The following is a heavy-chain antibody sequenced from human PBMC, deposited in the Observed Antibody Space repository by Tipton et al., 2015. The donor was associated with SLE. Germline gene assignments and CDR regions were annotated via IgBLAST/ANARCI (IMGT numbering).Heavy chain of an antibody. CDR1: GFTFSSYW. Sequence: LRLSCAASGFTFSSYWMSWVRQTPGKGLEWIGEINHSGSTKYNPSLRSRVTISVDTSKNQFSLKLGSVTAADTAVYYCARVPYYYDSRGTYWYFDLWGRGTLVTVSS. D-gene: IGHD3-22*01. CDR2: INHSGST. J-gene: IGHJ2*01. V-gene: IGHV4-34*01. CDR3: ARVPYYYDSRGTYWYFDL.